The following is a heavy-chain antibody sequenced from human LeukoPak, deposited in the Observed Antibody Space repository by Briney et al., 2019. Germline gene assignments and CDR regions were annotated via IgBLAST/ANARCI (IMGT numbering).Heavy chain of an antibody. CDR2: IYSGGST. CDR3: AREKDYDSSGYYLDY. CDR1: GFTVSSNY. Sequence: GGSLRLSCAASGFTVSSNYMSWVRQAPGKGLEWVSVIYSGGSTYYADSVKGRFTISRDNSKNTLYLQMNSLRAEDTAVYYCAREKDYDSSGYYLDYWGQGTLVTVSS. V-gene: IGHV3-53*01. D-gene: IGHD3-22*01. J-gene: IGHJ4*02.